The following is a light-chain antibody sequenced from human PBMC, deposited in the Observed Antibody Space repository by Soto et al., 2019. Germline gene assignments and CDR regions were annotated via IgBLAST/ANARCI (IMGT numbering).Light chain of an antibody. Sequence: DIQMTQSPSTLSASVGDRVTITCRASQSINSWLAWYQQKPGKAPQILIYDASTLKSGVPSRFSASGSGTAFTLIISSLQPDDFATYYCQQYTSYSWTFGQGTKVDTK. CDR2: DAS. V-gene: IGKV1-5*01. CDR1: QSINSW. J-gene: IGKJ1*01. CDR3: QQYTSYSWT.